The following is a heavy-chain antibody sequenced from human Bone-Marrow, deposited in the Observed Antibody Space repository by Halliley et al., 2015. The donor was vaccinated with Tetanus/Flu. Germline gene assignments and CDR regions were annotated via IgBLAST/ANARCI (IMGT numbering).Heavy chain of an antibody. CDR2: IDPRDSYT. CDR3: ARHLEIAYFYGMDV. CDR1: GYTLTDYW. D-gene: IGHD2-21*01. J-gene: IGHJ6*02. Sequence: MQLVQSGAEVKKPGESLRISCKASGYTLTDYWITWVRQMPGKGLEWMGTIDPRDSYTKYSLSFQGHVTISTDKSIHTAYLQWPSLKASDPAIYYCARHLEIAYFYGMDVWGQGTTVTVSS. V-gene: IGHV5-10-1*01.